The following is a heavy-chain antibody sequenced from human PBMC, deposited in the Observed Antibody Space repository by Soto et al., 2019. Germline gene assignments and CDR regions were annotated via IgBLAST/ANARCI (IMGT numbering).Heavy chain of an antibody. CDR1: GGSVSSGLYY. Sequence: PSETLSLTCTVSGGSVSSGLYYWSWLRPPPGKELEWIGYIYYSGSSNYNPSLKIRVTMSLDMSKNKFSLKLKSVTAADTAVYYCARVDNDYASGNYRHNYFDSWGQGTLVTV. V-gene: IGHV4-61*01. D-gene: IGHD3-10*01. CDR2: IYYSGSS. CDR3: ARVDNDYASGNYRHNYFDS. J-gene: IGHJ4*02.